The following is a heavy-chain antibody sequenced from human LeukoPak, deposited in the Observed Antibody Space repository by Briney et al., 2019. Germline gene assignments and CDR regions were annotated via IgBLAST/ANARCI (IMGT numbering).Heavy chain of an antibody. CDR2: IYSSGGT. V-gene: IGHV4-61*02. Sequence: SETLSLTCTVSGGSISSGSFYWSWIRQPAGKGLEWIGRIYSSGGTNYNLSLRSRVTMSVDTSKNQFSLQLSSVTAADTAVYFCARGPSGLRSPFNTWGQGTTVTVSS. J-gene: IGHJ3*02. CDR1: GGSISSGSFY. D-gene: IGHD5-12*01. CDR3: ARGPSGLRSPFNT.